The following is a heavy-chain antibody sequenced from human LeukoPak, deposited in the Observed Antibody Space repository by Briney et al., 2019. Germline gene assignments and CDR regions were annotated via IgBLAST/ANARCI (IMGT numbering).Heavy chain of an antibody. Sequence: GASVKVSCKASGYTFTSYGISWVRQAPGQGLEWMGWISAYNGNTNYAQKLQGRVTMTTDTSTSTAYMELRSLRSDDTAVYYCAKDLTGSVVVIRYYFDYWGQGTLVTVSS. CDR1: GYTFTSYG. CDR2: ISAYNGNT. D-gene: IGHD3-22*01. J-gene: IGHJ4*02. CDR3: AKDLTGSVVVIRYYFDY. V-gene: IGHV1-18*01.